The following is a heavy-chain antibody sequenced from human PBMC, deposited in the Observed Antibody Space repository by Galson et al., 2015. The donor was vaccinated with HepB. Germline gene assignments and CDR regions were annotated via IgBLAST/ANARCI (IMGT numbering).Heavy chain of an antibody. CDR2: IIPILGIA. Sequence: SVKVSCKASGGTFSSYAISWVRQAPGQGLEWMGRIIPILGIANYAQKFQGRVTITADKSTSTAYMELSSLRSGDTAVYYCAREYCGGDCYSPYYFDYWGQGTLVTVSS. J-gene: IGHJ4*02. CDR3: AREYCGGDCYSPYYFDY. D-gene: IGHD2-21*02. CDR1: GGTFSSYA. V-gene: IGHV1-69*04.